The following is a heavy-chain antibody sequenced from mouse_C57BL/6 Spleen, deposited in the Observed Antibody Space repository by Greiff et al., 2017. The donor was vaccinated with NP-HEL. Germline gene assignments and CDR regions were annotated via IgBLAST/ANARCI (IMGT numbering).Heavy chain of an antibody. Sequence: QVQLQQPGAELVKPGASVKLSCKASGYTFTSYWMQWVKQRPGQGLEWIGEIDPSDSYTNYNQKFKGKATLPVDTSSSTAYMQLSSLTSEDSAVYYCATYGSRYFDVWGTGTTVTVSS. CDR2: IDPSDSYT. CDR3: ATYGSRYFDV. D-gene: IGHD1-1*01. J-gene: IGHJ1*03. V-gene: IGHV1-50*01. CDR1: GYTFTSYW.